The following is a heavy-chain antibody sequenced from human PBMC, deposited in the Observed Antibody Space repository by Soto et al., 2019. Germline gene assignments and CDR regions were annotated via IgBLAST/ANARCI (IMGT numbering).Heavy chain of an antibody. CDR3: ARVSSWREYFQH. CDR1: GFTFSSYS. Sequence: EVQLVESGGGLVQPGGSLRLSCAASGFTFSSYSMNWVRQAPGKGLEWVSYISSSSSTIYYADSVKGRFTISRDNAKNSRYLQMNSLRAEDTAVYYCARVSSWREYFQHWGQGTLVTVSS. V-gene: IGHV3-48*01. J-gene: IGHJ1*01. D-gene: IGHD6-13*01. CDR2: ISSSSSTI.